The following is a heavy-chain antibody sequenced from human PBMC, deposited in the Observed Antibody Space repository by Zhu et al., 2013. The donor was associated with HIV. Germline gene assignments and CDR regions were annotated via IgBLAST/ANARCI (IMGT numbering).Heavy chain of an antibody. V-gene: IGHV1-69*01. CDR3: ASRPLHDYSKGASHYYYYGMDV. D-gene: IGHD4-4*01. J-gene: IGHJ6*02. CDR1: GGTFSSYA. CDR2: IIPIFGTA. Sequence: QVQLVQSGAEVKKPGSSVKVSCKASGGTFSSYAISWVRQAPGQGLEWMGGIIPIFGTANYAQKFQGRVTITADESTSTAYMELSSLRSEDTAVYYCASRPLHDYSKGASHYYYYGMDVWGPRGPTVTVS.